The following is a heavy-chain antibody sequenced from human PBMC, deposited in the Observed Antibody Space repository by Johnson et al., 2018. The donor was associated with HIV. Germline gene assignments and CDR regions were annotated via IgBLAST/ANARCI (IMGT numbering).Heavy chain of an antibody. Sequence: VQLVESGGGLVQPGGSLRLSCAASGLSFSRSWMHWVRQAPGKGLVWVSRTNNARSTTTYAASVTGRFTISRDNAKNSLYLQMNSLRAEDTALYYCAKEEAAGPYDAFDIWGQGTMVTVSS. D-gene: IGHD6-13*01. J-gene: IGHJ3*02. V-gene: IGHV3-74*01. CDR1: GLSFSRSW. CDR2: TNNARSTT. CDR3: AKEEAAGPYDAFDI.